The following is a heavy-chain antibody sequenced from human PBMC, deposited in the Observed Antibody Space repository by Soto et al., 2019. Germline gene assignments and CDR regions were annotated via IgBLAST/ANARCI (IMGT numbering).Heavy chain of an antibody. CDR1: GYTFTSYG. CDR3: ARGEYFDWLLNPLLDY. V-gene: IGHV1-18*01. CDR2: ISAYNGNT. D-gene: IGHD3-9*01. Sequence: ASVKVSCKASGYTFTSYGISWVRQAPGQGLEWMGWISAYNGNTNYAQKLQGRVTMTTDTSTSTAYMELRSLRSDDTAVYYCARGEYFDWLLNPLLDYWGQGTLVTVSS. J-gene: IGHJ4*02.